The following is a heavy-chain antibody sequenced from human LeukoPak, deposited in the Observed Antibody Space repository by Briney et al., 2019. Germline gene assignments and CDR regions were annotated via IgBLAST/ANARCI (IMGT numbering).Heavy chain of an antibody. D-gene: IGHD2-2*02. Sequence: GGSLTLSRLSCGFIYSQFIMHEVGHVPGKGLEWVSTISSGSTYKYYADSVKGRFTISRDNAKTSLFLQMRSLRVDDAAFYCGAREYTAVGCDYWGQGTLVTVSS. J-gene: IGHJ4*02. CDR3: AREYTAVGCDY. CDR2: ISSGSTYK. V-gene: IGHV3-21*01. CDR1: GFIYSQFI.